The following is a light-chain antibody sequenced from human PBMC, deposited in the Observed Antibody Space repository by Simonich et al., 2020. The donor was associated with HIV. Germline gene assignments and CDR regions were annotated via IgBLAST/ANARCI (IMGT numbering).Light chain of an antibody. Sequence: EIVMTQSPPTLSVSPGEKATLPSWTSQSVSSSNLAWYQQKPGQAPRLLIYGASSRATGIPDRFSGSGSGTDFTLTISSLEPEDFAVYYCQQRSNWRGTFGPGTKVDIK. J-gene: IGKJ3*01. CDR3: QQRSNWRGT. V-gene: IGKV3D-20*02. CDR1: QSVSSSN. CDR2: GAS.